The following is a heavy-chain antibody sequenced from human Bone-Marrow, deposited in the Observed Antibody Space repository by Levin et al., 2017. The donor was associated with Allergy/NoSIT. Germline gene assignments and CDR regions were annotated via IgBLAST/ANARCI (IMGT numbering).Heavy chain of an antibody. CDR1: GFTFSSYS. V-gene: IGHV3-21*01. J-gene: IGHJ3*02. CDR3: ARDHPYGDDAFDI. CDR2: ISSSSSYI. D-gene: IGHD4-17*01. Sequence: GGSLRLSCAASGFTFSSYSMNWVRQAPGKGLEWVSSISSSSSYIYYADSVKGRFTISRDNAKNSLYLQMNSLRAEDTAVYYCARDHPYGDDAFDIWGQGTMVTVSS.